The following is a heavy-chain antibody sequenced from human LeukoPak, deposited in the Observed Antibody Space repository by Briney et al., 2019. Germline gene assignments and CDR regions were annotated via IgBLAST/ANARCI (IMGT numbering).Heavy chain of an antibody. CDR3: ASDLGY. J-gene: IGHJ4*02. CDR1: GGPISSGGSY. V-gene: IGHV4-61*02. Sequence: SETLSLTCTVSGGPISSGGSYWSWIRQPPGKGLEWIGRIYNSGTTNYSPSLKSRLTISVDTSKNQISLKLNAVTAADTAVYYCASDLGYWGQGTLVTVSS. CDR2: IYNSGTT.